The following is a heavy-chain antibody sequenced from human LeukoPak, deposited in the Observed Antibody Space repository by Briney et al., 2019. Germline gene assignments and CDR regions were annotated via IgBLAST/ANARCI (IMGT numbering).Heavy chain of an antibody. CDR3: VRRADPDSRGYFPHYSDA. Sequence: SETLSLTCAVSGSSISSGHYWGWIRQPPGKGLEWIGSIYHNGNIYYNTPLKSRVSIAVDTSKNQFFLSLRSVTAADTAVYYCVRRADPDSRGYFPHYSDAWGQGTLVTVSS. CDR2: IYHNGNI. V-gene: IGHV4-38-2*01. J-gene: IGHJ5*02. D-gene: IGHD3-22*01. CDR1: GSSISSGHY.